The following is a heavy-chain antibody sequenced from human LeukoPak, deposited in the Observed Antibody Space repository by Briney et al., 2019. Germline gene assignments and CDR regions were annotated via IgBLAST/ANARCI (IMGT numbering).Heavy chain of an antibody. CDR2: VYYSGST. D-gene: IGHD6-13*01. CDR3: ARDPPQPGITAAGYFDL. J-gene: IGHJ2*01. V-gene: IGHV4-59*01. CDR1: GDSISSYS. Sequence: PSETLSLTCTVSGDSISSYSWSWIRQPPGKGLEWIGYVYYSGSTNYNPSLKSRVTISAGTSKNQFSLKVRSVTAADTAVYYCARDPPQPGITAAGYFDLWGRGTLVTVSS.